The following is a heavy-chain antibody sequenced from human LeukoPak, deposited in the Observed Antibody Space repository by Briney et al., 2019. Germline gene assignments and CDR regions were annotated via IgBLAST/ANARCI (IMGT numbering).Heavy chain of an antibody. CDR2: TYYRSKWYN. Sequence: SQTLSLTCAISGDSVSTNTSTWNWIRQSPSRGLEWLGRTYYRSKWYNDYAVSVKSRIIINPDTSKNQFSLQLSSVTPEDTAVYCCARMHVAANDYWGQGTLVTVSS. J-gene: IGHJ4*02. CDR3: ARMHVAANDY. D-gene: IGHD6-13*01. V-gene: IGHV6-1*01. CDR1: GDSVSTNTST.